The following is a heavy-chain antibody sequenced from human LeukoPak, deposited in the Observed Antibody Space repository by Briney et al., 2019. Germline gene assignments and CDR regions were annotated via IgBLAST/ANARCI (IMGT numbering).Heavy chain of an antibody. J-gene: IGHJ4*02. Sequence: GGSLRLSCAASGFSFSSYGMHWVRQAPGKGLEWVAFIRYDGGNKYYTDSVKGRFTISRDNSKSTLFLQMNSLRAEDTAVYYCAKAQNAYCGGNCGLDYWGQGTLVTVSS. CDR1: GFSFSSYG. CDR2: IRYDGGNK. V-gene: IGHV3-30*02. D-gene: IGHD2-21*01. CDR3: AKAQNAYCGGNCGLDY.